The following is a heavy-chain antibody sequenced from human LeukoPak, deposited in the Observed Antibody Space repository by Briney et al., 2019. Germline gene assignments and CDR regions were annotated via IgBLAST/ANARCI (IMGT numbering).Heavy chain of an antibody. CDR3: ARDPADYYGSGSYPLYYFDY. D-gene: IGHD3-10*01. J-gene: IGHJ4*02. CDR2: IYYSGST. Sequence: SETLSLTCAVYGGSFSGYYWSWIRQPPGKGLEWIGSIYYSGSTYYNPSLKSRVTISVDTSKNQFSLKLSSVTAADTAVYYCARDPADYYGSGSYPLYYFDYWGQGTLVTVSS. V-gene: IGHV4-34*01. CDR1: GGSFSGYY.